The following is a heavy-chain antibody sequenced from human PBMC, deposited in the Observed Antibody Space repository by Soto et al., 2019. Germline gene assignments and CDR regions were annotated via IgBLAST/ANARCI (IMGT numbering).Heavy chain of an antibody. Sequence: GGSLSLSCAASGFTFSSYAMSWVRQAPGKGLEWVSAISGSGGSTYYADSVKGRFTISRDNSKNTLYLQMNSLRAEDTAVYYCAKVGGNYYDNSVYARWGYFDYGGQGTRVTVSS. V-gene: IGHV3-23*01. D-gene: IGHD3-22*01. CDR3: AKVGGNYYDNSVYARWGYFDY. CDR1: GFTFSSYA. J-gene: IGHJ4*02. CDR2: ISGSGGST.